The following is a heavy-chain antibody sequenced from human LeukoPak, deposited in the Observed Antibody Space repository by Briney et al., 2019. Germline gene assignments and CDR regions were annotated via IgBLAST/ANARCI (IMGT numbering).Heavy chain of an antibody. CDR1: GFTFSSYW. Sequence: GGSLRLSCAASGFTFSSYWMSWVRQAPGKGLEWVANIKQDGSEKYYVDSVKGRFTISRDNAKNSLYLQMSSLRAEDTAVYYCAGSGGVIASDAFDIWGQGTMVTVSS. CDR2: IKQDGSEK. V-gene: IGHV3-7*01. J-gene: IGHJ3*02. D-gene: IGHD3-16*02. CDR3: AGSGGVIASDAFDI.